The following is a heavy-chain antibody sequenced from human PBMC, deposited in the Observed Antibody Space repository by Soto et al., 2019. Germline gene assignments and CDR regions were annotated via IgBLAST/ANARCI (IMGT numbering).Heavy chain of an antibody. J-gene: IGHJ4*02. V-gene: IGHV4-59*12. Sequence: SETLSLTCTVSGDSISSYYWSWIRQPPGKGLEWIGYIHYSGSTNYNPSLKSRVTISVDTSKNQFSLRLSSVTAADTAVYYCARDVGSGHGPCHTHYFDYWGQGTLVTVSS. CDR2: IHYSGST. D-gene: IGHD2-15*01. CDR1: GDSISSYY. CDR3: ARDVGSGHGPCHTHYFDY.